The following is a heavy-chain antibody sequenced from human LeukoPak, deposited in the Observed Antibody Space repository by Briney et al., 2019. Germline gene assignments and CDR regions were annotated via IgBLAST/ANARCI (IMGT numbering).Heavy chain of an antibody. CDR2: IKSKTDGGTT. CDR3: TTDPFRGELIVY. J-gene: IGHJ4*02. CDR1: GFTFSNAW. V-gene: IGHV3-15*01. Sequence: GGSLRLSCAASGFTFSNAWMSWVRQAPGKGLEWVGRIKSKTDGGTTDYAAPVKGRFTISRDDSKNTLYLQMNSLKTEDTAVYYFTTDPFRGELIVYWGQGTLVTVSS. D-gene: IGHD1-26*01.